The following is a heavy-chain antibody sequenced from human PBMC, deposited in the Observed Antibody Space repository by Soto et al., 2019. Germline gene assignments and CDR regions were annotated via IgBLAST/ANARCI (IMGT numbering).Heavy chain of an antibody. D-gene: IGHD1-7*01. CDR2: VSYDGTYK. CDR1: GFSFSSFA. V-gene: IGHV3-30-3*01. Sequence: GGSLRLSCAASGFSFSSFAMHWVRQAPGKGLEWVAVVSYDGTYKYYADSVKGRFTISRDNSMATSYLQMNNLTTEDTAFYHCARAPGTTSWFDPWGQGILVTVS. CDR3: ARAPGTTSWFDP. J-gene: IGHJ5*02.